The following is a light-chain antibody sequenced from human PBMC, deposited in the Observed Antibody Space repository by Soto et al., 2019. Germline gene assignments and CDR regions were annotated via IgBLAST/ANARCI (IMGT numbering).Light chain of an antibody. J-gene: IGLJ1*01. CDR1: SSDVGAYNH. CDR2: EVS. V-gene: IGLV2-14*01. Sequence: QSVLTQPASVSGSPGQSITISCTGTSSDVGAYNHVSWYQQHPGKAPQLIIYEVSNRPSGLSNRFSASKSGNTASLTISGLQAEDEADYYCCSYTTSSTRVFGTGTKVTVL. CDR3: CSYTTSSTRV.